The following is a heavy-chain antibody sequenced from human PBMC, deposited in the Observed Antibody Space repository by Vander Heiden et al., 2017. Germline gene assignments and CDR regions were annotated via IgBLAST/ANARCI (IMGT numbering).Heavy chain of an antibody. J-gene: IGHJ3*02. D-gene: IGHD6-19*01. CDR2: ISSSSSYI. CDR1: GFTFSSYS. V-gene: IGHV3-21*01. Sequence: EVQLVESGGGLVKPGGSRRLSWPAAGFTFSSYSMNWVRQAPGKGLEWVSSISSSSSYIYYADSVKGRFTISRDNAKNSLYLQMNSLRAEDTAVYYCARVKAFIAVAAFDIWGQGTMVTVSS. CDR3: ARVKAFIAVAAFDI.